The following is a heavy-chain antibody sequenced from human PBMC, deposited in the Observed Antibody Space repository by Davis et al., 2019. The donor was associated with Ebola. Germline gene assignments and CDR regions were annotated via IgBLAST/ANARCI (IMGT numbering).Heavy chain of an antibody. CDR2: VYVTGST. CDR3: ARYNWHFGGFDP. V-gene: IGHV4-59*01. CDR1: GDPIDSIY. J-gene: IGHJ5*02. D-gene: IGHD1-20*01. Sequence: GSLRLSCKVSGDPIDSIYWPWIRQPAGKGLEWIGYVYVTGSTSYSLCLKSRVTISVDTSQNQFSLKLSSVTAADTAVYYCARYNWHFGGFDPWGQGTLVTVAS.